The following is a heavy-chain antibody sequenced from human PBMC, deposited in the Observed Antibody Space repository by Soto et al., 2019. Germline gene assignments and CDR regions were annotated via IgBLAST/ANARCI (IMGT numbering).Heavy chain of an antibody. CDR2: ISSSSSTI. J-gene: IGHJ4*02. V-gene: IGHV3-48*02. CDR1: GFTFSIYS. CDR3: ARAAIVATRVLDY. D-gene: IGHD5-12*01. Sequence: PGMNVRLCCAASGFTFSIYSMNWVRQAPGKGLEWVSYISSSSSTIYYADSVKGRFTISRDNAKNSLYLQMNSLREEDTAVYYCARAAIVATRVLDYSGQGTLVTV.